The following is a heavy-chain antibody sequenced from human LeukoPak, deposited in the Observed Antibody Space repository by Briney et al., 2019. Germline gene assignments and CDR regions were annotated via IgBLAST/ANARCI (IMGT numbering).Heavy chain of an antibody. CDR1: GFTFSSYW. CDR3: ARERYCSSTSCEKGHDAFDI. V-gene: IGHV3-7*01. D-gene: IGHD2-2*01. J-gene: IGHJ3*02. CDR2: IKQDGSEK. Sequence: PGGSLRLSCAASGFTFSSYWMSWVRQAPGKGLGWVANIKQDGSEKYYVDSVKGRFTISRDNAKNSLYLQMNSLRAEDTAVYYCARERYCSSTSCEKGHDAFDIWGQGTMVTVSS.